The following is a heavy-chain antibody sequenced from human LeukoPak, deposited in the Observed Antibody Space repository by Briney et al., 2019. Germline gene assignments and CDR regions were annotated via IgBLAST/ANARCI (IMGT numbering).Heavy chain of an antibody. CDR1: GGSINSYY. CDR3: ARGGAWEPEN. CDR2: IYYSGSP. V-gene: IGHV4-59*01. J-gene: IGHJ4*02. Sequence: SETLSLTCTVSGGSINSYYWSWIRQPPGKGLEWIGDIYYSGSPDYSPSLKSRVTISVATSKTQFSLKLSSVTAADTAVYYCARGGAWEPENWGQGTLVTVSS. D-gene: IGHD1-26*01.